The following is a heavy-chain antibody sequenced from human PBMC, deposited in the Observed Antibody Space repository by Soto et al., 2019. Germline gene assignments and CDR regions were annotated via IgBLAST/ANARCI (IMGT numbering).Heavy chain of an antibody. J-gene: IGHJ4*02. CDR1: GFTFSSYA. D-gene: IGHD2-15*01. CDR3: AKDLGDIVVVVAALFDY. CDR2: ISGSGGST. Sequence: EVQLLESGGGLVQPGGSLRLSCAASGFTFSSYAMSWVRQAPGKGLEWVSAISGSGGSTYYADSVKGRFTISRDNSKNTLYLEMNSLGAEDTAVYYCAKDLGDIVVVVAALFDYWGQGTLVTVSS. V-gene: IGHV3-23*01.